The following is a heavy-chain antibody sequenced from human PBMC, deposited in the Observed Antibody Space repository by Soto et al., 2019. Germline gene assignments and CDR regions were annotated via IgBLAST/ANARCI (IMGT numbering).Heavy chain of an antibody. CDR3: ARDFIVLVVTSKGPVISDYYYYGMDV. J-gene: IGHJ6*02. CDR2: INPAGGKV. CDR1: GYSFSHYY. V-gene: IGHV1-46*01. D-gene: IGHD2-21*02. Sequence: QVQLVQSGSEVKKPGASVTISCETSGYSFSHYYIHWVRQAPGQGLEWLGIINPAGGKVTYAQKFKGRISMTRDTSASTVYMELSSLATEDTATYFCARDFIVLVVTSKGPVISDYYYYGMDVWGQGTAVTV.